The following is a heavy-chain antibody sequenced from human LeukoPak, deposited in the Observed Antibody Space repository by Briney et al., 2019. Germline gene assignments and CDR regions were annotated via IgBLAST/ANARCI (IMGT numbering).Heavy chain of an antibody. V-gene: IGHV4-34*01. CDR3: ARARVAYDYVWGSYRYPNWFDP. J-gene: IGHJ5*02. CDR2: INHSGST. D-gene: IGHD3-16*02. Sequence: PSETLSLTCAVYGGSFSGYYWSWIRQPPGKGLEWIGEINHSGSTNYNPSLKSRVSISVDTSKSQFSLKLSSVTAADTAVYYCARARVAYDYVWGSYRYPNWFDPWGQGTLVTVSS. CDR1: GGSFSGYY.